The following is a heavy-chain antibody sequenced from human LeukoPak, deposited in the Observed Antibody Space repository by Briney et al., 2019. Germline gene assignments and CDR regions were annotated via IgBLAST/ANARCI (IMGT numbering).Heavy chain of an antibody. J-gene: IGHJ4*02. D-gene: IGHD3-10*01. Sequence: GGSLRLSCAASGLTFSSYVMSWVRQTPGKGLEWGSAISGSGDTTSYADSVKGRFTISRDNSKNTLYLQMNSLRAEDTAVYYCANPARVSGSYNPFDYWGQGTLVTVSS. CDR1: GLTFSSYV. V-gene: IGHV3-23*01. CDR2: ISGSGDTT. CDR3: ANPARVSGSYNPFDY.